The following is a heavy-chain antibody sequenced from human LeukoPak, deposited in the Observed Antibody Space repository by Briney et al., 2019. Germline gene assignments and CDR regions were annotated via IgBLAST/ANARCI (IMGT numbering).Heavy chain of an antibody. J-gene: IGHJ4*02. CDR3: TRDETADY. D-gene: IGHD1-1*01. CDR1: GYTFTSYG. Sequence: GASVKVSCKASGYTFTSYGISWVRQAPGQGLEWMGWINPKTGGTHSAQNFQGRVTMTRDTSTSTAYMELNRLTSDDTSVYYCTRDETADYWGQGTLVTVSS. CDR2: INPKTGGT. V-gene: IGHV1-2*02.